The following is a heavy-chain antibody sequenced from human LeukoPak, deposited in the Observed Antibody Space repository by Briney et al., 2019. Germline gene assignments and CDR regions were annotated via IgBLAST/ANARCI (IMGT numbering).Heavy chain of an antibody. CDR1: GFTSTNYA. V-gene: IGHV3-23*01. CDR2: LIRRPLSP. CDR3: AKGAYDYIEIAYFDS. D-gene: IGHD5-12*01. J-gene: IGHJ4*02. Sequence: PGGSLRLSCAASGFTSTNYAMNWVRQAPGKGLEWVAVLIRRPLSPDYAASVQGRFTISRDNSKNTVFLQMNSLRAQDTAIYYCAKGAYDYIEIAYFDSWGQGTLVTVSS.